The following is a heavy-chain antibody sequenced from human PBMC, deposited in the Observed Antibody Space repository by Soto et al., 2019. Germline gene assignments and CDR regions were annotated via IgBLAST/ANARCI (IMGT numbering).Heavy chain of an antibody. D-gene: IGHD3-22*01. CDR1: GFIISDYT. V-gene: IGHV3-23*01. CDR3: AKVGPFFYDTTGRGGASDI. CDR2: ISASGGST. J-gene: IGHJ3*02. Sequence: GGSLRLSWAASGFIISDYTVVWVRQAPGKGLEWVSGISASGGSTYYGASVQGRFTISRDNSRNTLYLQMDNLRAEDTAVYYCAKVGPFFYDTTGRGGASDIWGQGTTVTVSS.